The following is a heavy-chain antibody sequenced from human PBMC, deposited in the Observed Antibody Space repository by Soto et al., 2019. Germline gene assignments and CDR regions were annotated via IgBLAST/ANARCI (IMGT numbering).Heavy chain of an antibody. V-gene: IGHV1-24*01. D-gene: IGHD6-13*01. CDR2: FDPEDGET. Sequence: ASVKVSCKASGYTFTGYDIHWVRQAPGKGLEWMGGFDPEDGETIYAQKFQGRVTMTEDSSTDTAYMELSSLRSEDTAVYYCATARYSSSWYTYYYGMDVWGQGTTVTVSS. J-gene: IGHJ6*02. CDR1: GYTFTGYD. CDR3: ATARYSSSWYTYYYGMDV.